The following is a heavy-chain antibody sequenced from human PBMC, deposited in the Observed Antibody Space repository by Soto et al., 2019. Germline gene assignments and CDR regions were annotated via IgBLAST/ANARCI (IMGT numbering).Heavy chain of an antibody. D-gene: IGHD6-19*01. V-gene: IGHV3-49*03. CDR1: GFSFGDYA. CDR2: IRSKAYGGTT. J-gene: IGHJ4*02. CDR3: ARETGYSSGWRQDY. Sequence: HPGGSLRLSCATSGFSFGDYAMNWFRQAPGKGLEWVGFIRSKAYGGTTEYAASVKGRFTISRDNAKNTLYLQMNSLRVEDTAVYYCARETGYSSGWRQDYWGQGTLVTVSS.